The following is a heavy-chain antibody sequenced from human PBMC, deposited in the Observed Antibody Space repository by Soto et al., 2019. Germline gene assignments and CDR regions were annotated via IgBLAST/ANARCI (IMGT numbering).Heavy chain of an antibody. Sequence: GSLRLSCAASGFTFSSYSMNWVRQAPGKGLEWVSSISSSSSYIYYADSVKGRFTISRDNAKNSLYLQMNSLRAEDTAVYYCARDERDGYNHYCYLDLWGRGTLVTVS. CDR2: ISSSSSYI. V-gene: IGHV3-21*01. J-gene: IGHJ2*01. CDR1: GFTFSSYS. CDR3: ARDERDGYNHYCYLDL. D-gene: IGHD5-12*01.